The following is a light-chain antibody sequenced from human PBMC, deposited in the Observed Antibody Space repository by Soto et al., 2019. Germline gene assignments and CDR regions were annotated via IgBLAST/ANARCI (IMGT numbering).Light chain of an antibody. CDR1: SSDVGGYNY. CDR2: EVS. J-gene: IGLJ2*01. CDR3: SSYAGSNNFVV. V-gene: IGLV2-8*01. Sequence: QSALTQPPSASGSPGQSVTITRTGTSSDVGGYNYVSWYQQHPGKAPKLMIYEVSKRPSGVPDRFSGSKSGNTASLTVSGLQAEDGADYCCSSYAGSNNFVVFGGGTKLIVL.